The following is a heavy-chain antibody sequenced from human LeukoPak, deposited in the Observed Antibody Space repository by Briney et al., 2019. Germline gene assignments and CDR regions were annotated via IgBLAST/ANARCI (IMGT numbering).Heavy chain of an antibody. Sequence: ASVKVSCKASGYTFTSYGISWVRQAPGQGLEWMGWISAYNGNTNYAQKLQGRVTMTTDTSTSTAHMELRSLRSDDTAVYYCARDPPPYYYDSSGYPDYWGQGTLVTVSS. D-gene: IGHD3-22*01. CDR1: GYTFTSYG. CDR2: ISAYNGNT. CDR3: ARDPPPYYYDSSGYPDY. J-gene: IGHJ4*02. V-gene: IGHV1-18*01.